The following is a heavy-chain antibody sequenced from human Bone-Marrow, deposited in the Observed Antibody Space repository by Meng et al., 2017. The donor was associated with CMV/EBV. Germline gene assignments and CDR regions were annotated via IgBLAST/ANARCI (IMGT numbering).Heavy chain of an antibody. V-gene: IGHV5-51*01. CDR2: IYTADSDT. J-gene: IGHJ4*02. D-gene: IGHD4-17*01. Sequence: KGSGYRFTTRWIGWVRQMPGKGLEWMGIIYTADSDTKYSPSFKGQVTISADKSISTAYLQWSSLKASDTAMYYCVTSSTLTMLNFDYWGQGTLVTVSS. CDR1: GYRFTTRW. CDR3: VTSSTLTMLNFDY.